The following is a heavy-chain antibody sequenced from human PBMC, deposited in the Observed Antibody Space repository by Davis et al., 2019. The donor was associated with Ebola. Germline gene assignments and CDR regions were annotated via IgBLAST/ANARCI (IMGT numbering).Heavy chain of an antibody. V-gene: IGHV4-61*08. Sequence: SETLSLTCSVSGGSLTSGGYYWSWVRQHPGKGLEWIGYMHYSGSTNYNPSLKSRVTISVDTSKNQISLKLTSVTAADTAVYYCARLGYYYGSGTYWYFDLWGRGTLVTVSS. J-gene: IGHJ2*01. CDR2: MHYSGST. CDR3: ARLGYYYGSGTYWYFDL. CDR1: GGSLTSGGYY. D-gene: IGHD3-10*01.